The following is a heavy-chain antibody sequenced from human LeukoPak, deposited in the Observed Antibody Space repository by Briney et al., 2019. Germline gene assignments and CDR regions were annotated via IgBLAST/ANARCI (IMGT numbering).Heavy chain of an antibody. V-gene: IGHV3-21*01. D-gene: IGHD4-17*01. CDR3: ARVLDYGDYTPADY. CDR1: GFTFSSYS. Sequence: GGSLRLSCAASGFTFSSYSMNWVRQAPGKGLEWVSSISSSSSYIYYADSVKGRFTISRDNAKNSLYLQMNSLRAEDTAVYYRARVLDYGDYTPADYWGQGTLVTVSS. J-gene: IGHJ4*02. CDR2: ISSSSSYI.